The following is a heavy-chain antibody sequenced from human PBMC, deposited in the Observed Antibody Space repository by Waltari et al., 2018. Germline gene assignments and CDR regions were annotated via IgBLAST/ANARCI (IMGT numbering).Heavy chain of an antibody. J-gene: IGHJ3*02. CDR1: GGSITYHY. D-gene: IGHD1-26*01. V-gene: IGHV4-59*11. Sequence: QVQLQESGPGLVKPSETLSLTCTVSGGSITYHYWSWIRQPPGKGLESIGYIYYSGRTYYNPSLKSRVTISVDTSKNQFSLKLSSVTAADTAVYYCARDDSGSSALNAFDIWGQGTMVTVSS. CDR3: ARDDSGSSALNAFDI. CDR2: IYYSGRT.